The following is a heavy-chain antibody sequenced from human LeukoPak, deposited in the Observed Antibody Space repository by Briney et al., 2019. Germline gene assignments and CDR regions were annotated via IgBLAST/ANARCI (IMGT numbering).Heavy chain of an antibody. CDR3: ATDREWAFDI. CDR1: GFTFSSDW. Sequence: GGSLRLSCAASGFTFSSDWMSWVRQAPGKGLEWVANIKPDGSENFHVDSVRGRFTISRDNAKSSLYLQMNSLRAEDTAVYYCATDREWAFDIWGQGIMVTVSS. V-gene: IGHV3-7*01. D-gene: IGHD2-8*01. CDR2: IKPDGSEN. J-gene: IGHJ3*02.